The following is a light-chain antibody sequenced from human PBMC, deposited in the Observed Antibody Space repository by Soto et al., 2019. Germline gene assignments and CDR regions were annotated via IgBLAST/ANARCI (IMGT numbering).Light chain of an antibody. CDR2: DAS. V-gene: IGKV1-33*01. CDR3: QQYDSLPRT. CDR1: QDISNF. J-gene: IGKJ2*01. Sequence: DIQMTQSPSSLSASVGDRVTITCQARQDISNFLNWYQQKPGKDPKLLIYDASNLETGFPLRFGGSGSGTDFTFTISSLQTEDSATYYCQQYDSLPRTFGKGTKLEIK.